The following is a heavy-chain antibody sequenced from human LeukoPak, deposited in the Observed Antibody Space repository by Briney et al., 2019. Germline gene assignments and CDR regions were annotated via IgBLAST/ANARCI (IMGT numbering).Heavy chain of an antibody. CDR1: GYTFTSYG. CDR3: ARAHGDYVGNYFDY. CDR2: ISAYNGNT. D-gene: IGHD4-17*01. J-gene: IGHJ4*02. V-gene: IGHV1-18*04. Sequence: ASVNVSCKASGYTFTSYGISWVRQAPGQGREWMGWISAYNGNTNYAQILQGRVTITTDTSTSTAYMELRSLRSDDTAVYYCARAHGDYVGNYFDYWGQGTLVTVSS.